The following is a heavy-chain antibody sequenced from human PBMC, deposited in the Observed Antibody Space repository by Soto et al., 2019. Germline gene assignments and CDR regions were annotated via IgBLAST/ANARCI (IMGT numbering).Heavy chain of an antibody. CDR1: GLTVSSNY. J-gene: IGHJ4*02. D-gene: IGHD3-22*01. V-gene: IGHV3-53*02. Sequence: EVQLVETGGGLIQPGGSLRLSCAASGLTVSSNYMSWVRQAPGKGLEWVSVIYSGGSTYYADSVKGRFTISRDNSKNSLYHQMNSMRDEDTAVYYCARGLQYYYSSGYYLEFYFDYWGQGALVTVSS. CDR3: ARGLQYYYSSGYYLEFYFDY. CDR2: IYSGGST.